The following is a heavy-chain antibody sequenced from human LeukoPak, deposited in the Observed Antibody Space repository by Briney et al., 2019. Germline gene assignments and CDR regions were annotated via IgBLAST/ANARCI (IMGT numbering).Heavy chain of an antibody. CDR2: ISNSGSTI. V-gene: IGHV3-48*03. CDR1: GFTFRNYE. J-gene: IGHJ4*02. CDR3: ARADMAVVPVFDY. Sequence: PGGSLRLSCAASGFTFRNYELNWVRQAPGKGLEWISYISNSGSTIYYADSVRGRFTISRDNARNSLYQQMNSLRAEDTAVYYCARADMAVVPVFDYWGQGTLVTVSS. D-gene: IGHD6-19*01.